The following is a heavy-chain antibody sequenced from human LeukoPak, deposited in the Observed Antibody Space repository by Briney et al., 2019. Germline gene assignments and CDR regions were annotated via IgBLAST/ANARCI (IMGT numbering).Heavy chain of an antibody. CDR2: INHSGST. J-gene: IGHJ6*02. CDR1: GGSFSGYY. D-gene: IGHD3-10*01. V-gene: IGHV4-34*01. Sequence: PSETLSLTCAVYGGSFSGYYWSWIRQPPGKGLEWIGEINHSGSTNYNPSLKSRVTISVDTSKNQFSLKLSSVTAADTAVYYCARVMGWGLFPPTYYYYGMDVWGQGTTVTVSS. CDR3: ARVMGWGLFPPTYYYYGMDV.